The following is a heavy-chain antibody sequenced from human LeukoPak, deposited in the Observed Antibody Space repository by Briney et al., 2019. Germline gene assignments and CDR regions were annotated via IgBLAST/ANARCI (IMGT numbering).Heavy chain of an antibody. D-gene: IGHD6-13*01. CDR3: AVPRISSSSWSY. CDR2: IIPIFGTA. Sequence: SVKVPCKASGGTFSSYAISWVRQAPGQGLEWMGGIIPIFGTANYAQKFQGRVTITTDESTSTAYMELSSLRSEDTAVYYCAVPRISSSSWSYWGQGTLVTVSS. CDR1: GGTFSSYA. J-gene: IGHJ4*02. V-gene: IGHV1-69*05.